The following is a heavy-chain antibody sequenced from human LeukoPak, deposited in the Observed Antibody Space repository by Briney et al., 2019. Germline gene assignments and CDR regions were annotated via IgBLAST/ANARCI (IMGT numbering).Heavy chain of an antibody. J-gene: IGHJ4*02. CDR2: INPSGGST. Sequence: ASVKVSCKASGYTFISYYMHWVRQAPGQGLEWMGIINPSGGSTSYAQKFQGRVTMTRDTSTSTVYMELSSLRSEDTAVYYCARALSSWYRIDYWGQGTLVTVSS. CDR3: ARALSSWYRIDY. CDR1: GYTFISYY. D-gene: IGHD6-13*01. V-gene: IGHV1-46*01.